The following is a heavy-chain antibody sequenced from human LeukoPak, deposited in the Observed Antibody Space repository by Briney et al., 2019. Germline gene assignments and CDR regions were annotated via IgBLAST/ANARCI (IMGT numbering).Heavy chain of an antibody. CDR3: ARGGAVLMVYAIPFDY. V-gene: IGHV4-34*01. CDR1: GGSFSGYY. CDR2: INHSGST. J-gene: IGHJ4*02. D-gene: IGHD2-8*01. Sequence: SETLSLTCAVYGGSFSGYYWSWIRQPPGKGLEWIGEINHSGSTNYNPSLESRVTISVDTSKNQFSLKLSSVTAADTAVYYCARGGAVLMVYAIPFDYWGQGTLVTVSS.